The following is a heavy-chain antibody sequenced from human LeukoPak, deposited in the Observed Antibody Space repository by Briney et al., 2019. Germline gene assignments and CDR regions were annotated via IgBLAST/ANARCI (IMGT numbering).Heavy chain of an antibody. Sequence: PSETLSLTCAVSGDSISSNNWWSWVRQPPGKGLEWIGEIYHSGSTNYNASLKSRVTISIDTSKNQFSLKLSSVTAADTAVYYCARVLAGYSGSYYYYYMDVWGKGTTVTISS. D-gene: IGHD5-12*01. J-gene: IGHJ6*03. CDR3: ARVLAGYSGSYYYYYMDV. CDR2: IYHSGST. V-gene: IGHV4-4*02. CDR1: GDSISSNNW.